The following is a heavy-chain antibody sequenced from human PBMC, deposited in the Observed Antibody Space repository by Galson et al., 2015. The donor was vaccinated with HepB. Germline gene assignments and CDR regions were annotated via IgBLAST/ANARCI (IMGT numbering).Heavy chain of an antibody. CDR1: GYTFTSYA. V-gene: IGHV1-3*01. Sequence: SVKVSCKASGYTFTSYAMHWVRQAPGQRLEWMGWINAGNGNTKYSQKFQGRVTITRDTSASTAYMELSSLRSEDTAVYYCARDLCGGDCKNRGTFDYWGQGTLVTVSS. D-gene: IGHD2-21*02. CDR3: ARDLCGGDCKNRGTFDY. J-gene: IGHJ4*02. CDR2: INAGNGNT.